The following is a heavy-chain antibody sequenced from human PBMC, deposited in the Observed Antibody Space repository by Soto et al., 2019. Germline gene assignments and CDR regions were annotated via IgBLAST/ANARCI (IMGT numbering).Heavy chain of an antibody. V-gene: IGHV1-69*01. CDR2: IIPMLGIA. Sequence: QVQLVQSGAEVKKPGSSVKVSCQASGGSFSDYAISWVRQAPGQGLEWVGGIIPMLGIADNAQKFQGRVISTADEYTSTVYMELSSLRSEDTAVYYCARDGDYYDSSGFQRDYHYYGMDVWGQGTTVTVAS. CDR1: GGSFSDYA. D-gene: IGHD3-22*01. J-gene: IGHJ6*02. CDR3: ARDGDYYDSSGFQRDYHYYGMDV.